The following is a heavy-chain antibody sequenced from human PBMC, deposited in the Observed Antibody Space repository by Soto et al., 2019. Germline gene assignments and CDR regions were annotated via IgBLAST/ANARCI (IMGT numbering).Heavy chain of an antibody. D-gene: IGHD3-10*01. Sequence: QVQLVQSGAEVKKPGSSVKVSCKASGGTFSSYAISWVRQAPGQGLEWMGGIIPIFGTANYAQKFQGRVTITADESTSTAYMELSSLRSEDTAVYYCARRPITMVRGSSTDNWFDPCGQVTLGTVSS. CDR3: ARRPITMVRGSSTDNWFDP. J-gene: IGHJ5*02. CDR1: GGTFSSYA. V-gene: IGHV1-69*01. CDR2: IIPIFGTA.